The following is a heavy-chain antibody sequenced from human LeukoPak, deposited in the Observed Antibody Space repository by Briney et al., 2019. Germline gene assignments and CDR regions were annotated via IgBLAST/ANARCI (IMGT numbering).Heavy chain of an antibody. D-gene: IGHD1-7*01. CDR1: VGTFSSYA. CDR3: ARDSGWNYILDY. V-gene: IGHV1-69*05. Sequence: SVKVSCKASVGTFSSYAISWVRQAPGQGLEWMGGIIPTFGTATYAQNFQGRVTITTDESTSTAYMELSSLRSEDTAVYYCARDSGWNYILDYWGQGTLVTVSS. CDR2: IIPTFGTA. J-gene: IGHJ4*02.